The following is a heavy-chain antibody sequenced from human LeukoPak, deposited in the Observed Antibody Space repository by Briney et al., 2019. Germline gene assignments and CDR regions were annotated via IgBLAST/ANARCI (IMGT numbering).Heavy chain of an antibody. V-gene: IGHV1-46*01. CDR2: INPSGGST. J-gene: IGHJ4*02. CDR3: ARASVGYFDY. CDR1: GYTFTGYY. Sequence: ASVKVSCKASGYTFTGYYIHWVRQAPGQGLEWMGIINPSGGSTSYAQKFQGRVTMTRDTSTSTVYMELSSLRSEDTAVYYCARASVGYFDYWGQGTLVTVSS.